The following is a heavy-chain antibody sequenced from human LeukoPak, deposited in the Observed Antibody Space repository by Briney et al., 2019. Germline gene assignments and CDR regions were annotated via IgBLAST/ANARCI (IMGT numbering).Heavy chain of an antibody. CDR1: GGSISSGGYY. D-gene: IGHD2-15*01. CDR3: AREAPVAANYYYYGMDV. V-gene: IGHV4-31*03. CDR2: IYYSGST. Sequence: SETLSLTCTVSGGSISSGGYYWSWIRQHPGKGLEWIGYIYYSGSTYYNPSLKSRVTISVDTSKNQFSLKLSSVTAADTAVYYCAREAPVAANYYYYGMDVWGQGTTVTVSS. J-gene: IGHJ6*02.